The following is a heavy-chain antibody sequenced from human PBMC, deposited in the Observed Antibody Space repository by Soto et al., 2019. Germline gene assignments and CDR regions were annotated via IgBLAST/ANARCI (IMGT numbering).Heavy chain of an antibody. V-gene: IGHV3-48*01. D-gene: IGHD4-17*01. CDR2: ISSSSSTI. Sequence: EVQLVESGGGLVQPGGSLRLSCAASGFTFSSYIMNWVRQAPGKGLEWVSYISSSSSTIYYADSVKGRFTISRDNAKNSLYLQMNSLRAEDTAVYYCARIGRLRWGDYWGQGTLVTVSS. J-gene: IGHJ4*02. CDR1: GFTFSSYI. CDR3: ARIGRLRWGDY.